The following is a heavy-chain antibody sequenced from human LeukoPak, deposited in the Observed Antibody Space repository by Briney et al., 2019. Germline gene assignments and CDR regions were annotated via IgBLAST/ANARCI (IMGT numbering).Heavy chain of an antibody. CDR2: IHTSGST. CDR3: ARGGGAAEYYYYYYYMDV. CDR1: GGSVSSYY. D-gene: IGHD3-16*01. J-gene: IGHJ6*03. V-gene: IGHV4-4*07. Sequence: PSETLSLTCTVSGGSVSSYYWSWIRQPAGKGLEWIGRIHTSGSTNYNPSLKSRVTMSVDTSKNQFSLTLSSVTAADTAVYYCARGGGAAEYYYYYYYMDVWGKGTTVTVSS.